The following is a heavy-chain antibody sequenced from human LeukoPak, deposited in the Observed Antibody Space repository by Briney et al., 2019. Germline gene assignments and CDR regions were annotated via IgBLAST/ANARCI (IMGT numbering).Heavy chain of an antibody. D-gene: IGHD3-16*02. Sequence: GASVKVSCKVSGYTLTELSMHWVRQAPGKGLEWMGGFDPEDGETIYAQKFQGRVTMTEDTSTDTAYMELSSLRSEDTAVYYCALLGELSPTDGNWGQGTLVTVSS. V-gene: IGHV1-24*01. CDR1: GYTLTELS. CDR2: FDPEDGET. J-gene: IGHJ4*02. CDR3: ALLGELSPTDGN.